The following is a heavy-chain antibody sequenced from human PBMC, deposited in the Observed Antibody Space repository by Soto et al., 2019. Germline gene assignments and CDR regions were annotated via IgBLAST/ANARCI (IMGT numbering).Heavy chain of an antibody. CDR3: ANLEPSTPFENLLSH. D-gene: IGHD2-15*01. Sequence: PGESLKISCKGSGYSFTNYWISWVRQMPGKGLEWMGRIDPSDSYTNYTPSSQGHVTISADKSISTAYLQWSSLKASDTAIYYCANLEPSTPFENLLSHWGQGTLVTVSS. CDR2: IDPSDSYT. CDR1: GYSFTNYW. V-gene: IGHV5-10-1*01. J-gene: IGHJ4*02.